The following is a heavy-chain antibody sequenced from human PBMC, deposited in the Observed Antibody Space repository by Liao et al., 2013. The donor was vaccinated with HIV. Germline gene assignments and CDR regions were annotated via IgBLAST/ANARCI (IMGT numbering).Heavy chain of an antibody. CDR3: ARDGFLGCSSTSCSLMAFDI. CDR2: MYTSGST. J-gene: IGHJ3*02. D-gene: IGHD2-2*01. CDR1: GGSISSYY. Sequence: QVQLQESGPGLVKPSETLSLTCTVSGGSISSYYWSWIRQPAGKGLEWIGRMYTSGSTNYNPSLKSRVTMSVDTSKNQFSLKLSSVTAADTAVYYCARDGFLGCSSTSCSLMAFDIWGQGTMVTVSS. V-gene: IGHV4-4*07.